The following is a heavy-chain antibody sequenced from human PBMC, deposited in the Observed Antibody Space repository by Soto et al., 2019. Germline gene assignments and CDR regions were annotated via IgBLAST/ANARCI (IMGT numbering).Heavy chain of an antibody. D-gene: IGHD2-15*01. CDR2: ISAYNGNT. V-gene: IGHV1-18*01. J-gene: IGHJ6*03. Sequence: QVRLVQSGAGVKKPGASVKVSCKASGYTFTSYGISWVRQAPGQGLEWMGWISAYNGNTNYAQKLQGRVTITTDTSTSTAYMELRSLRSDDTAVYYCARGSRGGYCSGGSSYSPYYYYYMDVWRKGTTVTVSS. CDR1: GYTFTSYG. CDR3: ARGSRGGYCSGGSSYSPYYYYYMDV.